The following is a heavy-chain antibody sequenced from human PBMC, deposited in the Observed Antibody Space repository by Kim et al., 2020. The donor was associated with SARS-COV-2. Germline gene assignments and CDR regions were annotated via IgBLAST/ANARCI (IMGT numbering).Heavy chain of an antibody. CDR3: TRQTNTPIKDYYYYYGMDV. J-gene: IGHJ6*02. CDR1: GFTFSGSA. D-gene: IGHD5-18*01. V-gene: IGHV3-73*01. CDR2: IRSKANSYAT. Sequence: GGSLRLSCAASGFTFSGSAMHWVRQASGKGLEWVGRIRSKANSYATAYAASVKGRFTISRDDSKNTAYLQMNSLKTEDTAVYYCTRQTNTPIKDYYYYYGMDVWGQGTTVTVSS.